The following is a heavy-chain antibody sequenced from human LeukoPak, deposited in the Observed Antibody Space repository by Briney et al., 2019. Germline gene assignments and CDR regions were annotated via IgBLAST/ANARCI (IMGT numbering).Heavy chain of an antibody. CDR1: GFTFSSYA. CDR3: ARDPLVGDGYNFFDY. J-gene: IGHJ4*02. V-gene: IGHV3-23*01. Sequence: PGGSLRLSCAASGFTFSSYAMSWVRQAPGKGLEWVSGISGSGGSTFYADSVKGRFTISRDNSKNTLYLQVNSLRAEDTAVYYCARDPLVGDGYNFFDYWGQGILVTVSS. D-gene: IGHD5-24*01. CDR2: ISGSGGST.